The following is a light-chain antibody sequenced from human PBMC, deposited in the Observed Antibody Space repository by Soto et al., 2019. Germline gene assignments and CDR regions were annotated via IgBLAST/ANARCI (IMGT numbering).Light chain of an antibody. V-gene: IGKV3-20*01. CDR1: QDVGTNY. CDR3: QQCSNSPYMYI. Sequence: EIVLTQSPGTLSLSPGEGATLSCRSSQDVGTNYLAWYQQKPGQAPRLLIFGASSRASGVPGRFSGSGSGTDFTLTISRLEPEDSAVYYCQQCSNSPYMYIFGQGTKLEI. CDR2: GAS. J-gene: IGKJ2*01.